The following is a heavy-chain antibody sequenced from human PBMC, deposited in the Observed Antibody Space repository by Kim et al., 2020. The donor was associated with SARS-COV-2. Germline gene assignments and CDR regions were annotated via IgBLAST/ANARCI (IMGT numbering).Heavy chain of an antibody. D-gene: IGHD1-1*01. CDR3: ARVPEGTTSAYYFDF. CDR2: ISSSSSYT. CDR1: GFTLSDYY. V-gene: IGHV3-11*05. Sequence: GGSLRLSRAASGFTLSDYYMSWIRQAPGKGLEWVSYISSSSSYTKYADSVKGRFTISRDNAKNSLYLQVISLRPEDTAVYYCARVPEGTTSAYYFDFWGQGTLVTVSS. J-gene: IGHJ4*02.